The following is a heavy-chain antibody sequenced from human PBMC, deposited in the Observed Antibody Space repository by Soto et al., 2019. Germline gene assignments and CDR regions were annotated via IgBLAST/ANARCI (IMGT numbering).Heavy chain of an antibody. V-gene: IGHV4-39*01. Sequence: PSETLSLTCTVSGGSISSSSYYWGWIRQPPGKGLEWIGSIYYSGSTYYNPSLKSRVTISVDTSKNQFSLKLSSVTAADTAVYYCASGTYVWGNYPNWYFDLWGRGTLVTVSS. CDR2: IYYSGST. J-gene: IGHJ2*01. CDR3: ASGTYVWGNYPNWYFDL. D-gene: IGHD3-16*02. CDR1: GGSISSSSYY.